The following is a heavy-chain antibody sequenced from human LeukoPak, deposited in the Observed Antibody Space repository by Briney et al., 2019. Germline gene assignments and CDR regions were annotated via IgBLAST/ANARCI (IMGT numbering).Heavy chain of an antibody. CDR2: ISSSSSYI. CDR3: AKDHLPGIVVADRDY. D-gene: IGHD6-19*01. Sequence: GGSLRLSCVASGFTFTSYWMSWVRQAPGKGLEWVSSISSSSSYIYYADSVKGRFTISRDNAKNSLYLQMNSLRAEDTAVYYCAKDHLPGIVVADRDYWGQGTLVTVSS. CDR1: GFTFTSYW. J-gene: IGHJ4*02. V-gene: IGHV3-21*04.